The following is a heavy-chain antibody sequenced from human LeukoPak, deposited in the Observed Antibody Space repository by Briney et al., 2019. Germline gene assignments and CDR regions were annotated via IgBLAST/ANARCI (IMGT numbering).Heavy chain of an antibody. Sequence: GGSLRLSCAASGFTFSNYWMSWVRQTPGKGLEWVANIKQDGRERYYVDSVKGRFTISRDNAKNSLYLQMSSLRAEDTAIYYCARKGELERRRSWDCWGQGTLVTVSS. CDR2: IKQDGRER. CDR1: GFTFSNYW. J-gene: IGHJ4*02. V-gene: IGHV3-7*03. CDR3: ARKGELERRRSWDC. D-gene: IGHD1-1*01.